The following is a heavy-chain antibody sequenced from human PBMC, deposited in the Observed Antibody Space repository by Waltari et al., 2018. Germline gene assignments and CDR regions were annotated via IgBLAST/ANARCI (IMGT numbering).Heavy chain of an antibody. D-gene: IGHD6-25*01. CDR1: GGSFSGYY. CDR2: INHSGST. V-gene: IGHV4-34*01. Sequence: QVQLQQWGAGLLKPSETLSLTCAVYGGSFSGYYWSWIRQPPGKGLEWIGEINHSGSTNYNPSLKSRVTISVDTSKNQFSLKLSSVTAADTAVYYCAREKMQRSHFDYWGQGTLVTVSS. J-gene: IGHJ4*02. CDR3: AREKMQRSHFDY.